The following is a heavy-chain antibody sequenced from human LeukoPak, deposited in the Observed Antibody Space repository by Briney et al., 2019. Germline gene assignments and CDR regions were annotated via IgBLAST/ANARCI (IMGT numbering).Heavy chain of an antibody. CDR2: ISSSGSTI. CDR3: ARRITMVRGVETYNWFDP. Sequence: GGSLRLSCAASGFTFSDYYMSWIRQAPGKGLEWVSYISSSGSTIYYADSVKGRFTISRDNAKKSLYLQMNSLRAEDTAVYYCARRITMVRGVETYNWFDPWGQGTLVTVSS. V-gene: IGHV3-11*04. D-gene: IGHD3-10*01. J-gene: IGHJ5*02. CDR1: GFTFSDYY.